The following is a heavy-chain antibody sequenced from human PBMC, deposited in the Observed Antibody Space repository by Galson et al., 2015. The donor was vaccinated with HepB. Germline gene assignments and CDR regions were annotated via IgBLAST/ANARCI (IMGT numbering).Heavy chain of an antibody. CDR3: AKEGRDYDILTGWFDP. J-gene: IGHJ5*02. V-gene: IGHV3-30*18. Sequence: SLRLSCAASGFTFSGYGMHWVRQAPGKGLEWVAVISYDGSNKYYADSVKGRFTISRDNSKNTLYLQMNSLRAEDTAVYYCAKEGRDYDILTGWFDPWGQGALVTVSS. CDR1: GFTFSGYG. CDR2: ISYDGSNK. D-gene: IGHD3-9*01.